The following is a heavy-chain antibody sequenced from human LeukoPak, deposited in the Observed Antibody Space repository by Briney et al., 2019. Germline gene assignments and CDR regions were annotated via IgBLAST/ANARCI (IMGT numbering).Heavy chain of an antibody. V-gene: IGHV4-34*01. Sequence: SETLSLTCAVCGGSFSGYYWSWIRQPPGKGLEWIGEINHSGSTNYNPSLKSRVTISVDTSKNQFSLKLSSVTAADTAVYYCAREVYCSSTSCYTDGEIDYWGQGTLVTVSS. CDR1: GGSFSGYY. D-gene: IGHD2-2*02. CDR2: INHSGST. CDR3: AREVYCSSTSCYTDGEIDY. J-gene: IGHJ4*02.